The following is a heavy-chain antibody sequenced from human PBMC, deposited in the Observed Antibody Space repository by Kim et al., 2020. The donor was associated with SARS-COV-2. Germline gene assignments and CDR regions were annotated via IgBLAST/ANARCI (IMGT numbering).Heavy chain of an antibody. J-gene: IGHJ6*02. D-gene: IGHD3-10*01. Sequence: SVKVSCKASGGTFSSYAISWVRQAPGQGLEWMGGIIPIFGTANYAQKFQGRVTITADESTSTAYMELSSLRSEDTAVYYCARWAYMVQGELLYYYGMDVWGQGTTVTVSS. V-gene: IGHV1-69*13. CDR2: IIPIFGTA. CDR3: ARWAYMVQGELLYYYGMDV. CDR1: GGTFSSYA.